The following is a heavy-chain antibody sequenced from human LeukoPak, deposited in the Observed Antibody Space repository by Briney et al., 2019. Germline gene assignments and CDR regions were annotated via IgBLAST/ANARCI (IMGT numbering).Heavy chain of an antibody. J-gene: IGHJ4*02. V-gene: IGHV3-30*04. CDR2: ISCDGSNK. CDR1: GFTFSSYA. Sequence: PGRSLRLSCAASGFTFSSYAMHWVRQAPGKGLEWVAVISCDGSNKYYADSVKGRFTISRDNSKNTLYLQMNSLRAEDTAVYYCARSGVGPFDYWGQGTLVTVSS. D-gene: IGHD1-26*01. CDR3: ARSGVGPFDY.